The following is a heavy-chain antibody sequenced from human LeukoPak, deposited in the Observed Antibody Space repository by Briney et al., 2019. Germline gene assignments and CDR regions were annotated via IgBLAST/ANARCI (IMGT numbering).Heavy chain of an antibody. CDR1: GFTFSTYT. Sequence: GGSLRLSCAASGFTFSTYTIHWVRQVPGKGLMWVSRINNDGRSTTYADSVKGRFTISRDNAKNSLYLQMNSLRAEDTAVYYCATQPGSIAAQLDYWGQGTLVTVSS. V-gene: IGHV3-74*03. J-gene: IGHJ4*02. CDR3: ATQPGSIAAQLDY. D-gene: IGHD6-6*01. CDR2: INNDGRST.